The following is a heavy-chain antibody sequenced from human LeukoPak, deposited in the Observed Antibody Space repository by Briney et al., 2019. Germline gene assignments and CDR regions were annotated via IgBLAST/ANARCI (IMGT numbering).Heavy chain of an antibody. CDR2: IYYSGSA. CDR1: GGSISSSSYY. CDR3: ARVSRITMVRGAYFDY. J-gene: IGHJ4*02. V-gene: IGHV4-39*07. D-gene: IGHD3-10*01. Sequence: SETLSLTCTVSGGSISSSSYYWGWIRQPPGKGLEWIGSIYYSGSAYYNPSLNSRVTISVDTSNNQFSLKLSSVTAADTAVYYCARVSRITMVRGAYFDYWGQGTLVTVSS.